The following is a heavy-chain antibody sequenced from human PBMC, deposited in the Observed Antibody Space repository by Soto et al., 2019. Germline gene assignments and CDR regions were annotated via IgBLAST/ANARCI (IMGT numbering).Heavy chain of an antibody. V-gene: IGHV3-9*01. Sequence: SLRLSCAASGFTFDDYAMHWVRQVPGKGLEWVSGINWNSGSIGYGDSVKGRFAISRDNAKNSLHLQMNSLSAEDTAFYYCVKDESINWYSGHFRHWGQGTRVTVSS. CDR2: INWNSGSI. CDR3: VKDESINWYSGHFRH. CDR1: GFTFDDYA. D-gene: IGHD6-13*01. J-gene: IGHJ1*01.